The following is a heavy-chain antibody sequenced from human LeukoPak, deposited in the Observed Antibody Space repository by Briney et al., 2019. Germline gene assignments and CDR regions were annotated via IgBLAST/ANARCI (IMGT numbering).Heavy chain of an antibody. CDR3: ASVVGGYYPPVEAFDV. D-gene: IGHD3-3*01. Sequence: GGSLRLSCAASGFTFSGFWMHWVRQAPGKGRVWVSRINGDGSSTNYADSVKGRFTISRDNAKNTLYLQMNSLRAEDTAVYFCASVVGGYYPPVEAFDVWGQGTMVTVSS. J-gene: IGHJ3*01. CDR1: GFTFSGFW. V-gene: IGHV3-74*01. CDR2: INGDGSST.